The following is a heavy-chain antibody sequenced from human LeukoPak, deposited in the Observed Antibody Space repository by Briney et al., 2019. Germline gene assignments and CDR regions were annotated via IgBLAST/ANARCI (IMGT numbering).Heavy chain of an antibody. CDR1: GFTFSSYG. J-gene: IGHJ4*02. CDR3: AKGPYFMVWGVTIPVVPYYFDF. V-gene: IGHV3-30*02. CDR2: IRYDGNNE. Sequence: PGGSLRLSCAASGFTFSSYGMHWVRQAPGKGLEWVAFIRYDGNNEYYADSVKGRFTIFRDNSKNTLYLQMNSLRAEDTAVYYCAKGPYFMVWGVTIPVVPYYFDFWGQGTLVTVSS. D-gene: IGHD3-10*01.